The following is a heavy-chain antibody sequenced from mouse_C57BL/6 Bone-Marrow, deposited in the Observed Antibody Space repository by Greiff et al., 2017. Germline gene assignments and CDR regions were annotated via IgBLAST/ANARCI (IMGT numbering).Heavy chain of an antibody. J-gene: IGHJ4*01. Sequence: EVQLVESGGDLVKPGGSLKLSCAASGFTFSSYGMSWVRQTPDKRLEWVATISSGGSYTYYPDSVKGRFTISRDNAKNTLYLQMSSLKSEDTAMYYCARITKEDYWGQGTSVTVSS. CDR1: GFTFSSYG. V-gene: IGHV5-6*01. CDR3: ARITKEDY. CDR2: ISSGGSYT. D-gene: IGHD1-1*01.